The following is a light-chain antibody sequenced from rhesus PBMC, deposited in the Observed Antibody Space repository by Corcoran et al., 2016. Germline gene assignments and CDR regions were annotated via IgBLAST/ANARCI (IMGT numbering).Light chain of an antibody. CDR2: AAF. Sequence: DIQMTQSPSSLSASVGDTVTITCRASQGISSYLNWFQQKPGKAPKLLMYAAFSLESGVPSRFSGSGSGTDFTLTIASRQPEDFAVSYYLQHTSCPYSFGQGTKVE. J-gene: IGKJ2*01. V-gene: IGKV1-28*03. CDR3: LQHTSCPYS. CDR1: QGISSY.